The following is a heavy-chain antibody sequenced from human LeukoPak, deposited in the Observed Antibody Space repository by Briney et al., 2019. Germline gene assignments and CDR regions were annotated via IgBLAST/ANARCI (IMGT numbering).Heavy chain of an antibody. Sequence: GGSLRLSCATSGFTVSRNYMSWVRQAPGKGLEWVSVIYSGGNTYYADSVKGRFTIARDNSKNTLYLQMNNLRAEDTAVYYCARDYSSGHPEGYFDLWGRGTLVTVSS. CDR1: GFTVSRNY. J-gene: IGHJ2*01. V-gene: IGHV3-66*01. D-gene: IGHD6-19*01. CDR3: ARDYSSGHPEGYFDL. CDR2: IYSGGNT.